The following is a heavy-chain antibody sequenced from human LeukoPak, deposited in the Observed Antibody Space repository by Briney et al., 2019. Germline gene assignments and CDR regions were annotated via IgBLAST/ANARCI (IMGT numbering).Heavy chain of an antibody. D-gene: IGHD6-19*01. Sequence: PSETLSLTCTVSGGSISSYYWSWIRQPAGKGLEWIGEIYHSGSTNYNPSLKSRVTISLGRSRNQFSLRLNSVTAADTAVYYCARGGNSAWYFDYWGQGTLITVSS. V-gene: IGHV4-59*12. CDR3: ARGGNSAWYFDY. CDR2: IYHSGST. CDR1: GGSISSYY. J-gene: IGHJ4*02.